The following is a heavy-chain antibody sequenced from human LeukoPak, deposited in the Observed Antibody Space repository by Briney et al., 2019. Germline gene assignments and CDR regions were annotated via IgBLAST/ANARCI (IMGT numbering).Heavy chain of an antibody. CDR1: GGSISSYY. CDR2: IYYSGST. J-gene: IGHJ4*02. V-gene: IGHV4-59*12. CDR3: VTYYFDSSGPKKNY. Sequence: SETLSLTCTVSGGSISSYYWSWTRQPPGKGLEWIGHIYYSGSTNYNPSLKSRVTISVDTSKKQFSLKLSSVTAADTAVYYCVTYYFDSSGPKKNYWGQGTLVTVSS. D-gene: IGHD3-22*01.